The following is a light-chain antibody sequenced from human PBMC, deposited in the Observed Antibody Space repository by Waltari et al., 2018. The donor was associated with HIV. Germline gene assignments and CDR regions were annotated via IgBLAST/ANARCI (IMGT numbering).Light chain of an antibody. V-gene: IGLV1-44*01. J-gene: IGLJ3*02. CDR3: AAWDDSLNGYWV. Sequence: QSVLTQPPSASGTPGQRLTISSSGYFSNIGKNTVNRFQQLPGTAPKLLNYRNNQRPSGVPDLFSGSKSGTSASLAISGLQSEDEADYYCAAWDDSLNGYWVFGGGTKLTVL. CDR1: FSNIGKNT. CDR2: RNN.